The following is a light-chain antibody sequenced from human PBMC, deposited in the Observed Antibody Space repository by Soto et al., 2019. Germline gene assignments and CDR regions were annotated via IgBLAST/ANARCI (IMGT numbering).Light chain of an antibody. Sequence: DIQMAQSPSSLSASVGDTVTITCRASQAITNYYLAWFQHKPGKAPKALIYAASSLQRGVPSKFSGSGSGTDFTLTISSLQPEDSATYYCQQANSFPFTFGPGTKLDIK. CDR2: AAS. V-gene: IGKV1-16*02. CDR3: QQANSFPFT. CDR1: QAITNY. J-gene: IGKJ3*01.